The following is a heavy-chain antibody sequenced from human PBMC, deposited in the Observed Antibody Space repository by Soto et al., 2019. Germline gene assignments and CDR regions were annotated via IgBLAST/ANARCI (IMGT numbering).Heavy chain of an antibody. V-gene: IGHV4-39*01. D-gene: IGHD6-19*01. Sequence: SETLSLTCTVSGGSISSSSYYWGWIRQPPGKGLEWIGSIYYSGSTYYNPSLKSRVTISVDTSKNQFSLKLSSVTAADTAVYYCARLRGYSSGYYYMDVWGKGTTVTVSS. CDR3: ARLRGYSSGYYYMDV. CDR2: IYYSGST. CDR1: GGSISSSSYY. J-gene: IGHJ6*03.